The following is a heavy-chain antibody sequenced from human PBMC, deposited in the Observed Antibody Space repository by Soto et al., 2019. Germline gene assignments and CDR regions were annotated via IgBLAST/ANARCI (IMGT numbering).Heavy chain of an antibody. V-gene: IGHV4-39*01. J-gene: IGHJ4*02. CDR1: GGCISSSNYY. CDR2: IYYSGSP. CDR3: ARLLYDSSGYYYCEC. Sequence: SETLSLTCTVSGGCISSSNYYWGWILHPPGKGLEWIESIYYSGSPYNNPSIKSRVTMSVDTSKKQFSLKLTSVTAADTTVYYCARLLYDSSGYYYCECWGKGNMVIASS. D-gene: IGHD3-22*01.